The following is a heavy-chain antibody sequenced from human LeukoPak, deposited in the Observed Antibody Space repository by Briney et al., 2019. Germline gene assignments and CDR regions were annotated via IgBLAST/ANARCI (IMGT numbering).Heavy chain of an antibody. Sequence: GGSPRLSCAASGVPFRTFAMMWVRQAPGTGVQWVSTITGYGATLYADSVRGRFTIFRDTSMNTLFLQMNSLGAEDTAVYYCAKGAAAGKVDWFDPWGQGTLVTVSS. CDR1: GVPFRTFA. V-gene: IGHV3-23*01. D-gene: IGHD6-13*01. CDR2: ITGYGAT. CDR3: AKGAAAGKVDWFDP. J-gene: IGHJ5*02.